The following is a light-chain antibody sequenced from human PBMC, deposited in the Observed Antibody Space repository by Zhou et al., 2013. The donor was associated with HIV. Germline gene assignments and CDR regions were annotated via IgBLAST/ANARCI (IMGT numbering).Light chain of an antibody. CDR2: AAS. J-gene: IGKJ2*01. V-gene: IGKV1-39*01. Sequence: DIQMTQSPSSLSASVGDRVSINCRASQNIDTYLNWYQQKSGTAPKVLIYAASNLHSGVPPRFNGSGSGTEFTLTVNSVHPEDFATYFCQQSHSIPYNFGRGTKLDIK. CDR3: QQSHSIPYN. CDR1: QNIDTY.